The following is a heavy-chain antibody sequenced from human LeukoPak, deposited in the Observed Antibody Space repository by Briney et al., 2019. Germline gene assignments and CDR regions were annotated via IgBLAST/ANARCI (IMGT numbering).Heavy chain of an antibody. D-gene: IGHD3-10*01. CDR3: ARAGTAIDY. J-gene: IGHJ4*02. V-gene: IGHV3-23*01. Sequence: PGGSLRLSCAASGFTFSSYVMSWVRQAPGKGLEWVSIISGSGGRTYYRDSMKGRFTISRDNSKNTLYLQLISLRAEDTAVYYCARAGTAIDYWGQGTLVTVSS. CDR2: ISGSGGRT. CDR1: GFTFSSYV.